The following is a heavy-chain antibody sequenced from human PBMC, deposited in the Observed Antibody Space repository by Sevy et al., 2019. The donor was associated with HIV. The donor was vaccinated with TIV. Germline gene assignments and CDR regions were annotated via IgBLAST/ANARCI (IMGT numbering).Heavy chain of an antibody. CDR2: ISAYNGNT. Sequence: ASVKVSCKASGYTFTSYGISWVRQAPGQGLEWMGWISAYNGNTNYPQKLQGRVTMTTDTSTSTAYMELRSLRSDDTAMYYCARDKPLATVTTRGNIDYWGQGTLVTVSS. J-gene: IGHJ4*02. CDR3: ARDKPLATVTTRGNIDY. V-gene: IGHV1-18*04. CDR1: GYTFTSYG. D-gene: IGHD4-17*01.